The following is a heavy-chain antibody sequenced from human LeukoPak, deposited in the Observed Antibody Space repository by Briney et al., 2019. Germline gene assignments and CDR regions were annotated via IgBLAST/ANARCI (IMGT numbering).Heavy chain of an antibody. V-gene: IGHV4-30-2*01. CDR1: GGSISSGGYS. CDR3: ARRTAYDILTGFDY. Sequence: SQTLSLTCAVSGGSISSGGYSWSWIRQPPGKGLEWIGYIYHSGSTYYNPSLKSRVTISIDRSKNQFSLKLSSVTAADTAVFFCARRTAYDILTGFDYWGQGTLVTVSS. CDR2: IYHSGST. J-gene: IGHJ4*02. D-gene: IGHD3-9*01.